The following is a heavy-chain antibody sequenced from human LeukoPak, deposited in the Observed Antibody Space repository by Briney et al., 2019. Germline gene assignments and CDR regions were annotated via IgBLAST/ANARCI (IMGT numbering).Heavy chain of an antibody. CDR1: GFTFSGYA. V-gene: IGHV3-64*04. CDR2: ISSNGVNT. CDR3: AKVAVTGYNWFDP. Sequence: GGSLRLSCSASGFTFSGYAMHWVRQAPGKGLEYVSAISSNGVNTNYADSVRGRFTISRDNSKNTLYLQMNSLRAEDTAVYYCAKVAVTGYNWFDPWGQGTLVTVSS. J-gene: IGHJ5*02. D-gene: IGHD2-21*02.